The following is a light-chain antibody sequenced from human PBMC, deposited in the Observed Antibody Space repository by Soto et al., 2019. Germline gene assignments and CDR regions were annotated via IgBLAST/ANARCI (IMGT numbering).Light chain of an antibody. J-gene: IGKJ5*01. CDR1: QSISSW. CDR3: QQYNNLPT. CDR2: DAS. V-gene: IGKV1-33*01. Sequence: DIQMTQSPSTLSASLGDRVTITCRASQSISSWLACYQQKPGKAPKLLIYDASNLETGVPSRFSGSGSGTDFTFTISSLQPEDIATYYCQQYNNLPTFGQGTRLEIK.